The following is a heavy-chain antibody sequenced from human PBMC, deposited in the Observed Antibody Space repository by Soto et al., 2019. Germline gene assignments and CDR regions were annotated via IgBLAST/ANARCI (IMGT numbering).Heavy chain of an antibody. Sequence: GGSLRLSCVASGFTFSSYWMTWVRQAPGKGLEWVANIKQDGSEKYYVDSVKGRFTISRDNAKNSLYLQMNSLRGEDTAVYYCARWHTWGQGTLVTVSS. D-gene: IGHD2-21*01. CDR2: IKQDGSEK. CDR1: GFTFSSYW. J-gene: IGHJ4*02. V-gene: IGHV3-7*05. CDR3: ARWHT.